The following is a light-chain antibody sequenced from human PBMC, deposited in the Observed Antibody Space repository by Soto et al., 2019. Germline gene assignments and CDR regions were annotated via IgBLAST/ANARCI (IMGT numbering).Light chain of an antibody. V-gene: IGKV3-20*01. Sequence: EIVLTQSPGTLSLSPGERATLSCRASQSVSSSYLAWYQQKPGQAPRLLIYGASSRATGIPDRFSGSGSGRDFSLTISSLQPEDFATYYCRQSYDMPWTFGQGTKVDIK. J-gene: IGKJ1*01. CDR2: GAS. CDR1: QSVSSSY. CDR3: RQSYDMPWT.